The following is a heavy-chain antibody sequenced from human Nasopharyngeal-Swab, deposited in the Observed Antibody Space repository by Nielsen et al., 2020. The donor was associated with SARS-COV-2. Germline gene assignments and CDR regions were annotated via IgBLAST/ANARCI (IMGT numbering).Heavy chain of an antibody. CDR2: ISSSGSTI. D-gene: IGHD6-6*01. V-gene: IGHV3-11*04. Sequence: GESLKISCAASGFTVSSNYMSWVRQAPGKGLEWVSYISSSGSTIYYADSVKGRFTISRDNAKNSLYLQMNSLRAEDTAVYYCARDPSSIAARPDYYYGMDVWGQGTTVTVSS. CDR3: ARDPSSIAARPDYYYGMDV. J-gene: IGHJ6*02. CDR1: GFTVSSNY.